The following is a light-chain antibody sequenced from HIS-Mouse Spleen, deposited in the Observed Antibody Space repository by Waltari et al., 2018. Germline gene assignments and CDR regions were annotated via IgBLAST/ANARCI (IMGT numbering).Light chain of an antibody. J-gene: IGKJ4*01. CDR3: QQLNSYPQES. CDR2: AAS. Sequence: DIQLTQSPSFLSASVGDRVTITCRASQGISSYLAWYQQKPEKAPKLLIYAASTLQSGVPSRVSGSGSGTEFTLTICCLQPEDLATYYWQQLNSYPQESFGGGTKVEIK. V-gene: IGKV1-9*01. CDR1: QGISSY.